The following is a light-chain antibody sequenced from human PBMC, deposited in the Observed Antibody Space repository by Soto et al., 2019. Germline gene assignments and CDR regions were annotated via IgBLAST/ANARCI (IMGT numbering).Light chain of an antibody. J-gene: IGLJ1*01. CDR2: EAS. CDR1: SSDIGSYNL. V-gene: IGLV2-23*01. CDR3: CSYATISTYL. Sequence: QSALTQPASVSGSPGQSITISCTGTSSDIGSYNLVSCYQQHPGKAPKLIIYEASKRPSGVSTLFSGSKSGFTASLTISGLQADDEADYYCCSYATISTYLFGTGTKVTVL.